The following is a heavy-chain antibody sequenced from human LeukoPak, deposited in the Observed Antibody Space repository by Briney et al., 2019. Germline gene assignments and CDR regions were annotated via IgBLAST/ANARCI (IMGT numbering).Heavy chain of an antibody. D-gene: IGHD3-9*01. CDR1: GYTFTRFY. J-gene: IGHJ4*02. CDR2: INPSGGST. CDR3: ARDGGSNYDILTGYPDY. Sequence: ASAKGSCKASGYTFTRFYMHWVRQAPGQGLEWMGIINPSGGSTSYAQKFQGRVTMTRDTSTSTVYMELSSLRSEDTAVYYCARDGGSNYDILTGYPDYWGQGTLVTVSS. V-gene: IGHV1-46*01.